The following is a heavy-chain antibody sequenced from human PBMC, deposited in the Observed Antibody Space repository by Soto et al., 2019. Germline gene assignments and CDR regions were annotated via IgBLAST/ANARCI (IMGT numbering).Heavy chain of an antibody. J-gene: IGHJ4*02. CDR2: MSGNGDGT. D-gene: IGHD4-17*01. Sequence: EVQVLESGGGSVQPGGSLRLSCVASGLTFSSYAMCWVRQAPGKGLEWVSRMSGNGDGTYYADSVKGRFTISRDNSKNTLYLQMNSLTAEDTAVYYCTNSPTIYGDHGFDRWGQGTLVTVSS. CDR1: GLTFSSYA. V-gene: IGHV3-23*01. CDR3: TNSPTIYGDHGFDR.